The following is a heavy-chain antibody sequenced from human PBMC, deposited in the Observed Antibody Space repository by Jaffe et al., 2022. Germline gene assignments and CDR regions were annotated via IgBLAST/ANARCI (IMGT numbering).Heavy chain of an antibody. J-gene: IGHJ6*03. D-gene: IGHD3-10*01. V-gene: IGHV3-43D*04. CDR3: AKDSSYYGSGPRDYMDV. CDR2: ISWDGGST. CDR1: GFTFDDYA. Sequence: EVQLVESGGVVVQPGGSLRLSCAASGFTFDDYAMHWVRQAPGKGLEWVSLISWDGGSTYYADSVKGRFTISRDNSKNSLYLQMNSLRAEDTALYYCAKDSSYYGSGPRDYMDVWGKGTTVTVSS.